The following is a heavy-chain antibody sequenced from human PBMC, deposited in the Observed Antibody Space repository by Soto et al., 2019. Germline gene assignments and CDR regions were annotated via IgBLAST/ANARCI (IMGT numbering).Heavy chain of an antibody. J-gene: IGHJ6*02. CDR3: AREGYSSSWYGYYYYGMDV. CDR1: GGTFSSYA. CDR2: IIPIFGTA. D-gene: IGHD6-13*01. Sequence: SVKVSCKASGGTFSSYAISWVRQAPGQGLEWMGGIIPIFGTANYAQKFQGRVTITADESTSTAYMELSSLRSEDTAVYYCAREGYSSSWYGYYYYGMDVWGQGTTVTVSS. V-gene: IGHV1-69*13.